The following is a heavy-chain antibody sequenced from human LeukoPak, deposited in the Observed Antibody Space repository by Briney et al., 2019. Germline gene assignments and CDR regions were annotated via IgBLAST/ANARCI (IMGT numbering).Heavy chain of an antibody. V-gene: IGHV1-3*01. D-gene: IGHD2-15*01. CDR2: INSGNGNT. CDR3: ARECLSTGDSHYSH. Sequence: ASVKVSCKASGYTFTNYAIHWVRQTPGQRLEWMGWINSGNGNTKYLQELQGRVAITRDTSASTAYMELSSLRSDDTSVYYCARECLSTGDSHYSHWGQGTLVTVSS. CDR1: GYTFTNYA. J-gene: IGHJ4*02.